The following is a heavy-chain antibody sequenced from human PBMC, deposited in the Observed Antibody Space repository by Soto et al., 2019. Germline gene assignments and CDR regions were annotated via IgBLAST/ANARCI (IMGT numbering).Heavy chain of an antibody. V-gene: IGHV1-46*01. J-gene: IGHJ6*02. CDR2: INPSGGST. D-gene: IGHD2-2*01. Sequence: QVQLVQSGAEVKKPGASVKVSCKASGYTFTSYYMHWVRQAPGQGLEWMGIINPSGGSTSYAQKFQGIVTMTGDTSTSTVYMELSSLRSEDTAVYYCARADIVVVPAASPVGYYYYGMDVWGQGTTVTVSS. CDR1: GYTFTSYY. CDR3: ARADIVVVPAASPVGYYYYGMDV.